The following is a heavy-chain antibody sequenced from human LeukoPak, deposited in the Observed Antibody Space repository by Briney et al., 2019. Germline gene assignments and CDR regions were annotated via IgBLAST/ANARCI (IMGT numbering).Heavy chain of an antibody. Sequence: SETLPLTCAVYGGSFSGYYWSWIRQPPGKGLEWIGEITHSGTTNYNPSLESRLTISIDTSKNQFSLKLSSVTPADTAGYCCARLITPTSGSNWFDPWGQGTLVTVSS. D-gene: IGHD3-10*01. V-gene: IGHV4-34*01. CDR1: GGSFSGYY. J-gene: IGHJ5*02. CDR2: ITHSGTT. CDR3: ARLITPTSGSNWFDP.